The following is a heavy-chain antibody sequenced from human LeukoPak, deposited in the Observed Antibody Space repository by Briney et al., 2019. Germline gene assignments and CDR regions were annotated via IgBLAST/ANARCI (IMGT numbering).Heavy chain of an antibody. J-gene: IGHJ4*02. CDR1: GYTFTSYG. D-gene: IGHD6-19*01. CDR2: ISAYNGNT. CDR3: ARDGDSGWYYFDY. V-gene: IGHV1-18*01. Sequence: AASLKDSCKASGYTFTSYGISWVRQAPGQGLEWMGWISAYNGNTNYAQKLPGRVTMTTDTSTSTAYMELRSLRSDDTAVYYCARDGDSGWYYFDYWGQGTLVTVSS.